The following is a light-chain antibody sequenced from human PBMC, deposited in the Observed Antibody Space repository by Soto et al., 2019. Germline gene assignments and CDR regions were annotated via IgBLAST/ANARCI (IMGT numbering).Light chain of an antibody. CDR1: QSLVYSDGNTY. CDR2: KVS. V-gene: IGKV2-30*01. J-gene: IGKJ4*01. CDR3: MQDTYWSRLT. Sequence: DVVMTQSPLSLPVTLGQPASISCRSSQSLVYSDGNTYLNWFHQRPGQSPRRLIYKVSHRDSGDPDRFGGSGSGTVFTLKISKVEAEDVGVYYCMQDTYWSRLTFGGGTKVESK.